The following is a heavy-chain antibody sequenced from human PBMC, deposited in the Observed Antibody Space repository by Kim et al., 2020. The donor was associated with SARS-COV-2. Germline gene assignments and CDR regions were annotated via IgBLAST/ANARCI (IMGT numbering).Heavy chain of an antibody. CDR1: GFTFSSYA. CDR2: ISSNGGST. J-gene: IGHJ6*02. Sequence: GGSLRLSCSASGFTFSSYAMHWVRQAPGKGLEYVSAISSNGGSTYYADSVKGRFTISRDNSKNTLYLQMSSLRAEDTAVYYCVSAEPITIFGVVISLTGNYGMEVWGQGTTVTVSS. D-gene: IGHD3-3*01. CDR3: VSAEPITIFGVVISLTGNYGMEV. V-gene: IGHV3-64D*09.